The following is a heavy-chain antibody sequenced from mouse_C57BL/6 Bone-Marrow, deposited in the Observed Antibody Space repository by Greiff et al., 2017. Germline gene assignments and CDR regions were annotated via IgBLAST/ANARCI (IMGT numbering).Heavy chain of an antibody. CDR1: GYTFTSYW. D-gene: IGHD1-1*01. Sequence: QVQLQQSGAELVMPGASVKLSCKASGYTFTSYWMHWVKQRPGQGLEWIGEIDPSDSYTNYNQKFKGKSTLTVDKSSSTAYMQLSSLTSEDSAVYYCARPVVATGYFDVWGTGTTVTVSS. CDR2: IDPSDSYT. CDR3: ARPVVATGYFDV. J-gene: IGHJ1*03. V-gene: IGHV1-69*01.